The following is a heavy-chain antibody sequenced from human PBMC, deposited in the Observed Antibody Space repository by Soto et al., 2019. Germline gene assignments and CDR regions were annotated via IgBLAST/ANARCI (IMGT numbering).Heavy chain of an antibody. CDR1: GFTFSIHW. J-gene: IGHJ4*02. CDR3: ARGIIGDPPAFDS. CDR2: INSDEITT. D-gene: IGHD3-3*01. Sequence: EVQLVESGGGLVQPGGSLRLSCAASGFTFSIHWMHWVRQAPGKGLVWVSRINSDEITTNYADSVKGRFTISRDNAKNTLYLQMNSLSAEDSAVYYCARGIIGDPPAFDSWGQGTLVAVSS. V-gene: IGHV3-74*01.